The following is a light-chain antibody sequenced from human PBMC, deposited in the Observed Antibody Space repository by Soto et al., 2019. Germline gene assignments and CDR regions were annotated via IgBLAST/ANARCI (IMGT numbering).Light chain of an antibody. J-gene: IGKJ4*01. CDR2: GAS. CDR3: HQYGTSPLT. Sequence: EIVLTQSPATLSLSPGESATLSCRATRSVSSYLAWYQQKPGQAPRLLMYGASRRATGIPDRFSGSGSGTDFTLIISRLEPEDFAVYYCHQYGTSPLTFGGGTKVDIK. V-gene: IGKV3-20*01. CDR1: RSVSSY.